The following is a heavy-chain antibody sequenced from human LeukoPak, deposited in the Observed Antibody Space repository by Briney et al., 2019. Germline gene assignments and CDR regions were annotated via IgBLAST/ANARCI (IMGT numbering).Heavy chain of an antibody. CDR3: AKSHGYYDSSPIDY. CDR1: GFTFSSYG. J-gene: IGHJ4*02. Sequence: PGGTLSLSCAASGFTFSSYGMSWVRQAPGKGLEWVSAISGSGGSTYYADSVKGRFTISRDNSKNTLYLQMNSLRAEDTAVYYCAKSHGYYDSSPIDYWGQGTLVTVSS. V-gene: IGHV3-23*01. CDR2: ISGSGGST. D-gene: IGHD3-22*01.